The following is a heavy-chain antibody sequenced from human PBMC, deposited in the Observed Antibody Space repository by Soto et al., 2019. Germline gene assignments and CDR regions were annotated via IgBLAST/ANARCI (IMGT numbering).Heavy chain of an antibody. CDR3: ARERVSAMVRIYYFDY. CDR1: GFTFSSYS. Sequence: GGSLRLSCAASGFTFSSYSMNWVRQAPGKGLEWVSSISSSSSYIYYADSVKGRFTISRDNAKNSLYLQMNSLRAEDTAVYYCARERVSAMVRIYYFDYWGQGTLGTVSS. J-gene: IGHJ4*02. D-gene: IGHD3-10*01. V-gene: IGHV3-21*01. CDR2: ISSSSSYI.